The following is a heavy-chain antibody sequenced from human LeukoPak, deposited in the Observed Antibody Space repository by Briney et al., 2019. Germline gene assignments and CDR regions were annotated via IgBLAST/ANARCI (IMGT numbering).Heavy chain of an antibody. J-gene: IGHJ3*02. CDR3: ARGWLQLGGAFDI. CDR2: ISSNGGST. V-gene: IGHV3-64*01. Sequence: PGGSLRLSCAASGFTFSSYAMHWVRQAPGKGLDYVSAISSNGGSTYYANSVKGRFTISRDNSKSTLYLQMGSLRAEDMAVYYCARGWLQLGGAFDIWGQGTMVTVSS. D-gene: IGHD5-24*01. CDR1: GFTFSSYA.